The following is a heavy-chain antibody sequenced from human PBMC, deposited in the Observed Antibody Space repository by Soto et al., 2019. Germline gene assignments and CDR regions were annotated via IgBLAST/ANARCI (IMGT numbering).Heavy chain of an antibody. CDR2: ISATGGGT. J-gene: IGHJ4*02. CDR3: AKFRWAGGNSAFYFDF. V-gene: IGHV3-23*01. D-gene: IGHD1-7*01. Sequence: GGSLRLSCAVSGFKFSSYAMSWVRQAPGKWLEWVSLISATGGGTYYADSVKGRFTISRDNSHNTLYLQVHSLTAEETAVYYCAKFRWAGGNSAFYFDFRCQGXQVTVSS. CDR1: GFKFSSYA.